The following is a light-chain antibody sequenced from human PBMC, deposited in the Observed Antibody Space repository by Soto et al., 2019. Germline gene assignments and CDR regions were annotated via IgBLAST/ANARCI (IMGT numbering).Light chain of an antibody. V-gene: IGKV3-20*01. Sequence: EIVLTQSPGTLSLPPGERATLSCRASQSGRSSYLAWYQQKLGQAPRLLIYGVSNRATGIPDRFSGSGSGTYFTLTISRLESEDFAVYYCQQYGTSPRTFGQGTKVDIK. CDR2: GVS. CDR3: QQYGTSPRT. J-gene: IGKJ1*01. CDR1: QSGRSSY.